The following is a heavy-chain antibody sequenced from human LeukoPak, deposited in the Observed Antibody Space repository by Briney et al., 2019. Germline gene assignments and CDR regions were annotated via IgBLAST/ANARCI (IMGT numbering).Heavy chain of an antibody. J-gene: IGHJ4*02. CDR3: AKALRRYCSSTSCYRPDY. D-gene: IGHD2-2*01. V-gene: IGHV3-23*01. CDR1: GFTFSSYA. CDR2: ISGSGGST. Sequence: GGSLRLSCAASGFTFSSYAMSWVRQAPGKGLKWVSAISGSGGSTYYADSVKGRFTISRDNSKDTLYLQMNSLRAEDTAVYYCAKALRRYCSSTSCYRPDYWGQGTLVTVSS.